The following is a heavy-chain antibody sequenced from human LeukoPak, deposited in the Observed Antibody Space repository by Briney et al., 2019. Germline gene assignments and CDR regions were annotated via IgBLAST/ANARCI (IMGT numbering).Heavy chain of an antibody. Sequence: SETLSLTCTVSGGSISSGSYYWSWIRQPAGKGLEWIGRIYTSGSTNYNTSLKSRVTISVDTSKNQFSLKLSSVTAADTAVYYCARDRFRGYYDYWGQGTLVTVSS. V-gene: IGHV4-61*02. CDR2: IYTSGST. CDR1: GGSISSGSYY. D-gene: IGHD3-22*01. CDR3: ARDRFRGYYDY. J-gene: IGHJ4*02.